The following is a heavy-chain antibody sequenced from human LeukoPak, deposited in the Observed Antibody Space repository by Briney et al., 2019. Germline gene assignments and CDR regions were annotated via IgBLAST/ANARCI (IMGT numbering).Heavy chain of an antibody. V-gene: IGHV1-69*05. Sequence: SLKVSCKASGGTFSGYAISWVRQAPGQGLEWMGGIIPIFGTANYAQKFQGRVTITTDESTSTAYTELSSLRSEDTAVYYCARSGSAAGTFGLKFDYWGQGTLVTVSS. D-gene: IGHD6-13*01. CDR3: ARSGSAAGTFGLKFDY. CDR1: GGTFSGYA. CDR2: IIPIFGTA. J-gene: IGHJ4*02.